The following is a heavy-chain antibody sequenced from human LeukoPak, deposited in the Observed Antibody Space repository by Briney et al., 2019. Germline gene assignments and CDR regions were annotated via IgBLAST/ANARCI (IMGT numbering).Heavy chain of an antibody. CDR2: ISSGSSYI. CDR3: ARAIYDSSGYLYYFDY. CDR1: GFTFSSYS. D-gene: IGHD3-22*01. J-gene: IGHJ4*02. Sequence: GGSLRLSCAASGFTFSSYSMNWVRQAPGKGLEWVSSISSGSSYIYYADSVKGRFTISRDNAKNSLYLQMNSLRAEDTAVYYCARAIYDSSGYLYYFDYWGQGTLVTVSS. V-gene: IGHV3-21*01.